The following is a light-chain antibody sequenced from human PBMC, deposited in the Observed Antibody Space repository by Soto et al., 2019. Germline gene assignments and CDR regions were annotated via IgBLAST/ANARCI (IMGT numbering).Light chain of an antibody. V-gene: IGKV3-20*01. CDR1: QSVSSNY. CDR3: QQYSGSPPST. J-gene: IGKJ5*01. Sequence: EIVLTQSPGTLSLSPGERATLSCRASQSVSSNYLAWYQQKPAQAPRLLIYGASSRATGVPDRFSGSGSGTDFSLTISRLEPEEFVAYYCQQYSGSPPSTFGQGTRLEIE. CDR2: GAS.